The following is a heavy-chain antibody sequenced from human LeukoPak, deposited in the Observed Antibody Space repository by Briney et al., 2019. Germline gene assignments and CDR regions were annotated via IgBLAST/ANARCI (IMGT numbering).Heavy chain of an antibody. Sequence: GGSLRLSCAASGFTFSSYVMHWVRQAPGKGLEWVAIISYDGSNEYYADTVKGRFTISRDNSKNTLYLQMNNLRADDTAVYYCARSLRVRGVPDYMDVWGKGTTVTVSS. J-gene: IGHJ6*03. D-gene: IGHD3-10*01. CDR2: ISYDGSNE. CDR1: GFTFSSYV. V-gene: IGHV3-30*14. CDR3: ARSLRVRGVPDYMDV.